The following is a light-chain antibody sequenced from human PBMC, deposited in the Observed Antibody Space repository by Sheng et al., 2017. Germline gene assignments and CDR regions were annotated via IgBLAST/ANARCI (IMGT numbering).Light chain of an antibody. CDR1: QSISSW. V-gene: IGKV1-5*03. CDR2: KAS. CDR3: QQYNSYPLA. J-gene: IGKJ4*01. Sequence: DVQMTQSPSTLSASVGDRVTITCRASQSISSWLAWYQQKPGRAPKLLIYKASSLESGVPSRFSGSGSGTEFTLTISSLQPDDFATYYCQQYNSYPLAFGGGTKVEIK.